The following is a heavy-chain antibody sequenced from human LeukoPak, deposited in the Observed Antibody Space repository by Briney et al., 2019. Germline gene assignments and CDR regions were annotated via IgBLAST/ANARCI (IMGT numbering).Heavy chain of an antibody. CDR2: INWNGDST. CDR3: ARALGNNWFDP. Sequence: PGGSLRLSCAASGFTFDDYGMSWVRQAPGEGLEWVSGINWNGDSTGYADSVKGRFSISRDNAKNTLYLQMNSLRAEDTALYYCARALGNNWFDPWGQGTLVTVSS. J-gene: IGHJ5*02. D-gene: IGHD3-16*01. CDR1: GFTFDDYG. V-gene: IGHV3-20*04.